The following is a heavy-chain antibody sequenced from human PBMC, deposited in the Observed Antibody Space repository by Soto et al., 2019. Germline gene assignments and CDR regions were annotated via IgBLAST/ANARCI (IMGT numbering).Heavy chain of an antibody. D-gene: IGHD3-10*01. V-gene: IGHV1-69*06. CDR1: GGTFSSYR. Sequence: GASVKVSCKVSGGTFSSYRLSWVRQAPGQGLEWMGGITPVFGTPDYAQKFQGRVTVSADRSTNTAYMELSRLTSEDTAVYYCARDLPSLEVRSYGMDVWGQGTTVTVSS. J-gene: IGHJ6*02. CDR2: ITPVFGTP. CDR3: ARDLPSLEVRSYGMDV.